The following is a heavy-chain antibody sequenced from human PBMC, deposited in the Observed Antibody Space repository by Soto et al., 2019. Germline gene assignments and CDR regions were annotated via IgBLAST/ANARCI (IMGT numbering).Heavy chain of an antibody. Sequence: QVTLKESGPVLVKPTETLTLTCTVSGFSLSNARMGVSWIRQPPGKALEWLAHIFSKYEKSYSTSLKSRLTSSKDTSKSQVVLTLTNKDPVETAPYYCARIRGESSRWYRVYYCYGMDVWGQGTKVTVSS. CDR3: ARIRGESSRWYRVYYCYGMDV. CDR2: IFSKYEK. V-gene: IGHV2-26*01. J-gene: IGHJ6*02. CDR1: GFSLSNARMG. D-gene: IGHD6-13*01.